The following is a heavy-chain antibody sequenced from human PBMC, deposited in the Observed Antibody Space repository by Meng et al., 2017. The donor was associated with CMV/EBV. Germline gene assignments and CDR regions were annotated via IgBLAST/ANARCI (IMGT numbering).Heavy chain of an antibody. CDR2: ISSSRSYT. D-gene: IGHD3/OR15-3a*01. J-gene: IGHJ4*02. Sequence: VAVGGCGGGFVKPGGTLILSCASTGFSFSDYYMGWIRPAPGEGLVGVSYISSSRSYTNYADSVKGRFTISSDKAKNSLYLQMNSLRAEDTAVYYCARDRTGYPFDYWCQGTLVTVSS. V-gene: IGHV3-11*05. CDR3: ARDRTGYPFDY. CDR1: GFSFSDYY.